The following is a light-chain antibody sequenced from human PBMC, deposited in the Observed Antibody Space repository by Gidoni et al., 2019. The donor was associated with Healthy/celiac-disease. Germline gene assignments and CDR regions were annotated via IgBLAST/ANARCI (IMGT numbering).Light chain of an antibody. J-gene: IGKJ5*01. V-gene: IGKV3-20*01. CDR1: QSVSSSY. CDR3: QQYGSSPTIT. Sequence: IVLTQSPGTLSLSPGERATLSCRASQSVSSSYLAWYQQKPGQAPRLLIYGASSRATGIPDRFSGSGSGTDCTLTISRLEPEDCAVYYCQQYGSSPTITFGQGTRLEIK. CDR2: GAS.